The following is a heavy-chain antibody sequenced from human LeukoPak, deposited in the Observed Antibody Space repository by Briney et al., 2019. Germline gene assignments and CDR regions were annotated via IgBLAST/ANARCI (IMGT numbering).Heavy chain of an antibody. D-gene: IGHD3-10*01. CDR1: GFTFSSYA. J-gene: IGHJ4*02. Sequence: GGSLRLSCAASGFTFSSYAVSWVRQAPGKGLEWVSAISGSGGSTYYADSVKGRFTISRDNSKNTLYLQMNSLRAEDTAVYYCAKQSVFSGSYSWGQGTLVTVSS. CDR2: ISGSGGST. V-gene: IGHV3-23*01. CDR3: AKQSVFSGSYS.